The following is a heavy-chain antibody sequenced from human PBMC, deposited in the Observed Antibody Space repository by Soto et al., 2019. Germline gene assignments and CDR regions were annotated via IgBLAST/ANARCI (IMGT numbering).Heavy chain of an antibody. CDR3: ARGYCSSTSCYYDY. Sequence: SETLSLTCTVSGGSISSYYWSWIRQPPGKGLEWIGYIYYSGSTNYNPSLKSRVTISVDTSKNQFSLKLSSVTAADTAVYYCARGYCSSTSCYYDYWGQGTLVTVSS. CDR2: IYYSGST. CDR1: GGSISSYY. J-gene: IGHJ4*02. D-gene: IGHD2-2*01. V-gene: IGHV4-59*01.